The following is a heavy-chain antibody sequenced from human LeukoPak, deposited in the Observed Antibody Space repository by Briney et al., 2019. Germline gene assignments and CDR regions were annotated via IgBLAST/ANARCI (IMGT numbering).Heavy chain of an antibody. V-gene: IGHV1-2*02. J-gene: IGHJ4*02. Sequence: ASVKVSCKASGYTFTGYYMHWVRQAPGQGLEWMGWINPNSGGTNYAQKFQGRVTMTRDTSISTAYMELSRLRSDDTAVYYCASVESGSTSCYWWSCAPRLGYYFDYWGQGTLVTVSS. CDR2: INPNSGGT. CDR1: GYTFTGYY. CDR3: ASVESGSTSCYWWSCAPRLGYYFDY. D-gene: IGHD2-2*01.